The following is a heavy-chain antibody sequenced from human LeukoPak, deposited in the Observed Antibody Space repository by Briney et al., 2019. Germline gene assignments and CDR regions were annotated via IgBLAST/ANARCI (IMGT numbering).Heavy chain of an antibody. CDR1: GGSISSYY. D-gene: IGHD6-19*01. CDR3: ASGYSSGWSTDY. CDR2: IYYSGST. Sequence: SETLSLTCTVSGGSISSYYWSWIRQPPGKGLEWIGYIYYSGSTNYNPSLKSRVTISVDTSKNQLSLKLSSVTAADTAVYYCASGYSSGWSTDYWGQGTLVTVSS. V-gene: IGHV4-59*01. J-gene: IGHJ4*02.